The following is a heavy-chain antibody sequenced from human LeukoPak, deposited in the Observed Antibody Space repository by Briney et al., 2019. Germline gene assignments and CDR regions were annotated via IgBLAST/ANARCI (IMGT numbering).Heavy chain of an antibody. D-gene: IGHD6-13*01. CDR2: IYTSGST. V-gene: IGHV4-4*07. CDR3: ARRHGAAAGDAFDV. Sequence: SETLSLTCTVSGGSINNYYWSWIRQHAGKGLEWIGRIYTSGSTNYNPSLKSRVIMSVDTSKNQFSLKLSSVTAADTAMYYCARRHGAAAGDAFDVWGQGTVVTVSS. J-gene: IGHJ3*01. CDR1: GGSINNYY.